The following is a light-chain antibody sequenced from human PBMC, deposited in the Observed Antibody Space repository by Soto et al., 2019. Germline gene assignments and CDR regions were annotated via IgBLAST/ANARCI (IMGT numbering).Light chain of an antibody. J-gene: IGLJ1*01. CDR1: SSDVGVYKY. V-gene: IGLV2-14*01. CDR3: SSYTSSSTEV. Sequence: QSVLTQPASVSGSPGQSITISCTGTSSDVGVYKYVSWYQQHPGKAPKLMIYDVSNRPSGVSNRFSGSKSGNTASLTISGLQADDEADNYCSSYTSSSTEVFGTGTKVTVL. CDR2: DVS.